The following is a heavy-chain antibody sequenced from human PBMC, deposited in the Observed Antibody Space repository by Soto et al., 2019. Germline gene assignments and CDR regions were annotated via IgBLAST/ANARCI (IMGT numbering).Heavy chain of an antibody. D-gene: IGHD2-2*01. CDR1: GGSISSGDYY. Sequence: SETLSLTCTVSGGSISSGDYYWSWIRQPPGKGLEWIGYIYYSGSTYYKPSLKSRVTISVDTSKNQFSLKLSSVTAADTAVYYCAKDTVPVATPWFDPWGQGTLVTVSS. J-gene: IGHJ5*02. CDR2: IYYSGST. V-gene: IGHV4-30-4*01. CDR3: AKDTVPVATPWFDP.